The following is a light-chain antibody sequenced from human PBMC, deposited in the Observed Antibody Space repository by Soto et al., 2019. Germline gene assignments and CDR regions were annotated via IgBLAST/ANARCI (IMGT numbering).Light chain of an antibody. Sequence: QSVLTQPPSASGTPGQRVTISCSGSSSNIGSNTVNWYQQLPGTAPKLLIYSNNQRPSGVPDRFSGSKSGTSASLAISGLQSEDEADYYCAAWDDSLEVFGPGTKVT. CDR2: SNN. V-gene: IGLV1-44*01. J-gene: IGLJ1*01. CDR1: SSNIGSNT. CDR3: AAWDDSLEV.